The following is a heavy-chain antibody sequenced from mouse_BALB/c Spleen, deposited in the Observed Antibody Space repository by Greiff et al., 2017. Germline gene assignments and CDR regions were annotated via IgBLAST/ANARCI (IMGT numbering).Heavy chain of an antibody. CDR3: ARNYGSSPFAY. D-gene: IGHD1-1*01. CDR1: GFNIKDTY. J-gene: IGHJ3*01. Sequence: EVQLQQSGAELVKPGASVKLSCTASGFNIKDTYMHWVKQRPEQGLEWIGRIDPANGNTKYDPKFQGKATITADTSSNTAYLQLSSLTSEDTAVYYRARNYGSSPFAYWGQGTLVTVSA. CDR2: IDPANGNT. V-gene: IGHV14-3*02.